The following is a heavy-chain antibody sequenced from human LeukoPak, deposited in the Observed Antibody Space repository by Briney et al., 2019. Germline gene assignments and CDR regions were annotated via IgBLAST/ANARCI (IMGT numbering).Heavy chain of an antibody. CDR2: INPNSGAT. V-gene: IGHV1-2*02. CDR1: GYTFSGYY. Sequence: ASVKVSCKASGYTFSGYYIHWVRQAPGQGLEWMGWINPNSGATNNAQKFQGRVTVSRDRSISTVYMELNKLRSDDTAVYYCARSGITTIPNFDYWGQGSLVTVSS. J-gene: IGHJ4*02. CDR3: ARSGITTIPNFDY. D-gene: IGHD5-12*01.